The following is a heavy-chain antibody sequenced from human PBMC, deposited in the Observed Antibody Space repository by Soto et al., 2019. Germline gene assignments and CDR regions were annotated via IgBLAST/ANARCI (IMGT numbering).Heavy chain of an antibody. CDR1: GFTFSSYA. CDR3: AKSLGPIDYFDY. J-gene: IGHJ4*02. Sequence: FLRLSCAASGFTFSSYAMSWVRQAPGKGLEWVSAISGSGGSTYYADSVKGRFTISRDNSKNTLYLQMNSLRAEDTAVYYCAKSLGPIDYFDYWGQGTLVTVSS. V-gene: IGHV3-23*01. CDR2: ISGSGGST.